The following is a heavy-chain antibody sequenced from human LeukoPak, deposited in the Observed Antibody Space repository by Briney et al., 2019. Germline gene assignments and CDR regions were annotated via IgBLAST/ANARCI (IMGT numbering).Heavy chain of an antibody. D-gene: IGHD2-15*01. CDR2: INHSGST. Sequence: SETLSLTCAVYGGSFSGYYWSWIRQPPGKGLEWIGEINHSGSTNYNPSLKSRVTISVDTSKNQFSLKLSSVTAADTAVYYCARGLVIGYCSGGSCPYYFDYWGQGTLVTVSS. V-gene: IGHV4-34*01. CDR3: ARGLVIGYCSGGSCPYYFDY. J-gene: IGHJ4*02. CDR1: GGSFSGYY.